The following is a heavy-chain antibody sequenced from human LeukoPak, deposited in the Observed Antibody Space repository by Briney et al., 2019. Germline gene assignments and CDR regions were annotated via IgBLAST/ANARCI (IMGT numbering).Heavy chain of an antibody. V-gene: IGHV4-34*01. CDR1: GASFSGYY. CDR2: INHSGST. Sequence: SETLSLTCAVYGASFSGYYWSWIRQPPGKGLEWIGEINHSGSTNYNPSLKSRVTISVDTSKNQFSLKLSSVTAADTAVYYCARAPYGSGSNAFDYWGQGTLVTVSS. CDR3: ARAPYGSGSNAFDY. J-gene: IGHJ4*02. D-gene: IGHD3-10*01.